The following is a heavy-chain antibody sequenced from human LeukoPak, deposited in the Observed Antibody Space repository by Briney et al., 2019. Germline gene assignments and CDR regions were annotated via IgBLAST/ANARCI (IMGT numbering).Heavy chain of an antibody. V-gene: IGHV3-21*01. J-gene: IGHJ4*02. CDR3: ARDIYSSSTVDY. CDR2: ISSSSSYI. D-gene: IGHD6-6*01. Sequence: KPGGSLRLXCAASGFTFSSYSMTWVRLAPGKGLESVSSISSSSSYIYYADSVKGRFTISRDNAKNSLYLQMNSLRAEDTAVYYCARDIYSSSTVDYWGQGTLVTVSS. CDR1: GFTFSSYS.